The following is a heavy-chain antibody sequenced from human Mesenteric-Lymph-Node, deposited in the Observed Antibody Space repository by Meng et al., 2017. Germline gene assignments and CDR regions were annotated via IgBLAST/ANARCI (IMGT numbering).Heavy chain of an antibody. CDR3: ARGQRSYSGSYPEWFDP. D-gene: IGHD1-26*01. J-gene: IGHJ5*02. CDR1: GGSISSGDYY. Sequence: QVQLQEAGPGLVTPSQTLSLTCTVSGGSISSGDYYWSWIRQPPGKGLEWIGCIYYSGSTYYNPSLKGRVTISVDTSKNQFSLNLSSVTAADTAVYYCARGQRSYSGSYPEWFDPWGQGTLVTVSS. CDR2: IYYSGST. V-gene: IGHV4-30-4*01.